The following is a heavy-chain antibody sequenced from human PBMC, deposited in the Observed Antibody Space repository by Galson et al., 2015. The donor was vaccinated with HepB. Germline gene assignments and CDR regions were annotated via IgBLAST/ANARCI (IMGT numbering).Heavy chain of an antibody. CDR1: GFTFSSYW. CDR3: ARARISSNTPQSYFYSGMDA. CDR2: IKQDGSEK. Sequence: SLRLSCAASGFTFSSYWMSWVRQAPGKGLEWVANIKQDGSEKYYVDSVKGRFTISRDSSKNSLYLQMNSLRAEDTAVYYCARARISSNTPQSYFYSGMDASGHGTTVTASS. D-gene: IGHD4-11*01. J-gene: IGHJ6*02. V-gene: IGHV3-7*01.